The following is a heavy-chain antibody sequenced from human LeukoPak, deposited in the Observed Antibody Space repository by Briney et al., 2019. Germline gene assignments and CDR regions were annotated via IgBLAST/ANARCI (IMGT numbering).Heavy chain of an antibody. CDR3: AKDHCSSTSCYRFNWFDP. CDR2: SGNAGDT. Sequence: GGSLRLSCAASGFTFDVSAMNWVRQAPGKGLEWVSASGNAGDTYYADSVKGRFTISRDNSKNTLYLQMNSLRAEDTAVYCCAKDHCSSTSCYRFNWFDPWGQGTLVTVSS. V-gene: IGHV3-23*01. J-gene: IGHJ5*02. CDR1: GFTFDVSA. D-gene: IGHD2-2*01.